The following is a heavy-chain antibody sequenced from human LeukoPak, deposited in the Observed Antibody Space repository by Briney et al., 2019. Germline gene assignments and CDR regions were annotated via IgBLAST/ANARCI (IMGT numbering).Heavy chain of an antibody. V-gene: IGHV4-59*01. Sequence: SETLSLTCTVSGCSISSYYWSWIRQPPGKGLEWIGYIYYSGSTNYNPSLKSRVTISVDTSKNQFSLKLISVTAADTAVYYCARDFLTGYSSYFDYWGQGTLVTVSS. CDR3: ARDFLTGYSSYFDY. D-gene: IGHD3-9*01. J-gene: IGHJ4*02. CDR2: IYYSGST. CDR1: GCSISSYY.